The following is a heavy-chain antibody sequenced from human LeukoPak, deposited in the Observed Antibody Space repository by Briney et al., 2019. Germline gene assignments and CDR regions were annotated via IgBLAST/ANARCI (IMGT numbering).Heavy chain of an antibody. CDR3: ARGGYSSGWPGIFDY. J-gene: IGHJ4*02. CDR1: GFTFSNYA. CDR2: ISYDGSNK. Sequence: GGSLRLSCAASGFTFSNYAMSWVRQAPGKGLEWVAVISYDGSNKYYADSVKGRFTISRDNSKNTLYLQMNSLRAEDTAVYYCARGGYSSGWPGIFDYWGQGTLVTVSS. V-gene: IGHV3-30-3*01. D-gene: IGHD6-19*01.